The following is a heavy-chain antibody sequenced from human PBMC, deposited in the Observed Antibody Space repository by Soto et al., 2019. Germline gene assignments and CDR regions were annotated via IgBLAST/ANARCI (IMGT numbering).Heavy chain of an antibody. V-gene: IGHV3-30-3*01. J-gene: IGHJ4*02. CDR3: ARAPFKIVVVITGPDY. Sequence: PGGSLRLSCAASGFTFSSYAMHWVRQAPGKGLEWVAAISYDGSNKYYADSVKGRFTISRDNSKNTLYLQMNSLRAEDTAVYYCARAPFKIVVVITGPDYWGQGTLVTVSS. D-gene: IGHD3-22*01. CDR2: ISYDGSNK. CDR1: GFTFSSYA.